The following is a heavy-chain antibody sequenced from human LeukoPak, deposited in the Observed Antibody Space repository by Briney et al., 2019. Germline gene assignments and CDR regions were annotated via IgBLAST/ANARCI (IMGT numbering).Heavy chain of an antibody. CDR2: IYTSGST. V-gene: IGHV4-4*09. D-gene: IGHD3-22*01. Sequence: SETLSLTCTVSGGSISSYYWSWIRQPPGKGLEWIGYIYTSGSTNYNPSLKSRVTISVDTSKNQFSLKLSSVTAADTAVYYCARRRYYYDSSGYSRVSHYYMDVWGKGTTVTVSS. CDR3: ARRRYYYDSSGYSRVSHYYMDV. J-gene: IGHJ6*03. CDR1: GGSISSYY.